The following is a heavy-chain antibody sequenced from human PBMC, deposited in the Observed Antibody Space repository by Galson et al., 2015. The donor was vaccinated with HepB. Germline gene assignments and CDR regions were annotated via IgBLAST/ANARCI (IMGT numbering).Heavy chain of an antibody. CDR2: VSTSSGYI. J-gene: IGHJ6*03. Sequence: SLRLSCAASGFTFRSYTMNWVRQAPGKGLEWVSSVSTSSGYIYYADSVKGRFTISRDNAKNSLYLQMNSLRAEDTAVYYCARGAITVTSEGYYYFYYMDVWGKVTTVTVAS. CDR1: GFTFRSYT. CDR3: ARGAITVTSEGYYYFYYMDV. V-gene: IGHV3-21*04. D-gene: IGHD4-17*01.